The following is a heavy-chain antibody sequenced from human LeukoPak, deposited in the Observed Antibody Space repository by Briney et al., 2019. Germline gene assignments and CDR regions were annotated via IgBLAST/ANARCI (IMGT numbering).Heavy chain of an antibody. V-gene: IGHV3-48*03. CDR2: ISSSGNTI. J-gene: IGHJ6*02. D-gene: IGHD2-8*01. Sequence: GGSLRLSCAASGFTFSNNEMNWVRQAPGKGLEWVSYISSSGNTIYYADSVKGRFTISRDNAKNSLYLQMNSLRAEDTAVYYRVSNGGPIRRSPVLMDVWGQGTTVTVSS. CDR1: GFTFSNNE. CDR3: VSNGGPIRRSPVLMDV.